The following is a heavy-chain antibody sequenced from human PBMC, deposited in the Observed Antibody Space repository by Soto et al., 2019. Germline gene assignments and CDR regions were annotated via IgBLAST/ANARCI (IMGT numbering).Heavy chain of an antibody. D-gene: IGHD5-18*01. J-gene: IGHJ4*02. Sequence: ASAKVSCKASGYTFTSYGISWVRQAPGQGLEWMGWISAYNGNTNYAQKLQGRVTMTTDTSTSTAYMELRSLRSDDTAVYYCAISTEAVDTAMVTFDYWGQGTLVTVSS. CDR2: ISAYNGNT. CDR3: AISTEAVDTAMVTFDY. CDR1: GYTFTSYG. V-gene: IGHV1-18*01.